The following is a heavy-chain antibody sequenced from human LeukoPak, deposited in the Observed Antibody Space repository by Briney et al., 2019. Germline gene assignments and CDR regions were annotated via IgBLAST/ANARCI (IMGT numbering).Heavy chain of an antibody. CDR1: GFTFSSQS. Sequence: PGGSLRLSCSASGFTFSSQSMSCVRQAPGKGLEWVSHISSSSTIYYADSVKGRFTISRDNAKNSLYLQMDSLRDEDTATYYCASRHSSTWTFDYWGQGTLVTVSS. D-gene: IGHD6-13*01. CDR2: ISSSSTI. CDR3: ASRHSSTWTFDY. V-gene: IGHV3-48*02. J-gene: IGHJ4*02.